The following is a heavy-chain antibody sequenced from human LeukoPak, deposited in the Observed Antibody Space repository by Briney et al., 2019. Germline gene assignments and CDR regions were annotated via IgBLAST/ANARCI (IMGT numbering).Heavy chain of an antibody. J-gene: IGHJ4*02. CDR2: IKPNSGGT. CDR3: ARGYYDSSGYYYVAPSHSEYYFDY. D-gene: IGHD3-22*01. CDR1: GYTFTGYY. V-gene: IGHV1-2*02. Sequence: ASVKVSCKASGYTFTGYYMHWVRQAPGQGLEGMGWIKPNSGGTNYAQKFQGRVTMTRDTSISTAYMELSRLRSDDTAVYYCARGYYDSSGYYYVAPSHSEYYFDYWGQGTLVTVSS.